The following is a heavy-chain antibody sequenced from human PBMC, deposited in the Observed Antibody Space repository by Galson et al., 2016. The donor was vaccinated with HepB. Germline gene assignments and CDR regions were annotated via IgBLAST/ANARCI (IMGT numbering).Heavy chain of an antibody. Sequence: SETLSLTCTVSGGSIRSGTFFWGWIRQPPGKGLEWIGSIFYSWSTYYNPSLKSRVTMSVDTSKNKFSLKLTSVTAADTAVYYCARLGGVEYWGQGTLVTVSS. D-gene: IGHD3-10*01. V-gene: IGHV4-39*01. CDR3: ARLGGVEY. J-gene: IGHJ4*02. CDR2: IFYSWST. CDR1: GGSIRSGTFF.